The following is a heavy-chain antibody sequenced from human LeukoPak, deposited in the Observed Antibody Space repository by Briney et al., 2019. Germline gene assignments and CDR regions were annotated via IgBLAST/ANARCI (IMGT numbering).Heavy chain of an antibody. CDR2: ISFDGNNK. V-gene: IGHV3-30*04. J-gene: IGHJ6*04. CDR3: AELGITMIGGV. D-gene: IGHD3-10*02. Sequence: GGSLRLSCAASGFTFSTYAMHWVRQAPGKGLEWVTVISFDGNNKNYADSVKGRFTISRGNAKNSLYLQMNSLRAEDTAVYYCAELGITMIGGVWGKGTTVTISS. CDR1: GFTFSTYA.